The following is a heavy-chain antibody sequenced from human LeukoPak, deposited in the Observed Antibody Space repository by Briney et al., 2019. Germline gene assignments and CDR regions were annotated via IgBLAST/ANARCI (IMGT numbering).Heavy chain of an antibody. CDR3: AKGTRSSPNDAADI. D-gene: IGHD1-26*01. CDR1: GFTFNSYA. J-gene: IGHJ3*02. Sequence: AGGSLRLSCSASGFTFNSYAMSWVRQTPGKGLEWVSAISGSGGSTYYADSVKGRFTISRDHSKNTLYLQMNSLRAEDTAVYYCAKGTRSSPNDAADIWGQGTMVTVSS. V-gene: IGHV3-23*01. CDR2: ISGSGGST.